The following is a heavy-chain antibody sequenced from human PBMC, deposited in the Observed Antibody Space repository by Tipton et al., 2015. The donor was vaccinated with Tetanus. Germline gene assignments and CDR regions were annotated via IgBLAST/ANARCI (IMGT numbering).Heavy chain of an antibody. J-gene: IGHJ4*02. CDR2: IYSGGST. D-gene: IGHD4-17*01. CDR1: GFTVSSNY. Sequence: GSLRLSCAASGFTVSSNYMSWVRQTPGKGLAWVSVIYSGGSTYYADSVKGRFTISRDNSKNTLYLQMNSLRAEDTAVYYCARDAGGPYGDYATFDYWGQGTLVTVSS. V-gene: IGHV3-53*01. CDR3: ARDAGGPYGDYATFDY.